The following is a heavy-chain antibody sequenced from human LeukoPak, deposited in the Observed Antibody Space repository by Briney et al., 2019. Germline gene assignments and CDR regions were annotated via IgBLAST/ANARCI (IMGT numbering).Heavy chain of an antibody. V-gene: IGHV3-33*01. Sequence: GGSLRLSCAASGFTFSNYGMHWVRQAPGKGLEWVAVIWYDGSNKYYADSVKGRFTISRDNSKNTLYLQMNSLRAEDTAVYYCAVHSSSWYFQHWGQGTLVTVSS. J-gene: IGHJ1*01. D-gene: IGHD6-13*01. CDR1: GFTFSNYG. CDR2: IWYDGSNK. CDR3: AVHSSSWYFQH.